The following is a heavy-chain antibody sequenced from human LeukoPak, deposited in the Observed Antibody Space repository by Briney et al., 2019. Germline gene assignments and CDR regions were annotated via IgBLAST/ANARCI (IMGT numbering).Heavy chain of an antibody. D-gene: IGHD6-13*01. V-gene: IGHV3-53*01. Sequence: GGFLRLSCAASGFTVSSNYMSWVRQAPGKGLEWVSVIYSGGSTYYADSVKGRFTISRDNSKNTLYLQMNSLRAEDTAVYYCAREGIAAAFDYWGQGTLVTVSS. CDR1: GFTVSSNY. CDR2: IYSGGST. CDR3: AREGIAAAFDY. J-gene: IGHJ4*02.